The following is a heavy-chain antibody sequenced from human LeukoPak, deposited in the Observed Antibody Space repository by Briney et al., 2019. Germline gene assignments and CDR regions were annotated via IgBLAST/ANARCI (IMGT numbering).Heavy chain of an antibody. Sequence: ASVKVSCKASGYTFTSYGISWVRQAPGQGLEWMGCISAYNGNTNYAQKLQGRVTMTTDTSTSTAYMELRSLRSDDTAVYYCARDRVTYDYVWGSYRFGYFDYWGQGTLVTVSS. CDR1: GYTFTSYG. D-gene: IGHD3-16*02. CDR2: ISAYNGNT. V-gene: IGHV1-18*01. CDR3: ARDRVTYDYVWGSYRFGYFDY. J-gene: IGHJ4*02.